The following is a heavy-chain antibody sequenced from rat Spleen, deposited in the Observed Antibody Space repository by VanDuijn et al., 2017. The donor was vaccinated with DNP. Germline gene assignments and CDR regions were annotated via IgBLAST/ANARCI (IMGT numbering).Heavy chain of an antibody. CDR1: DYSITNNY. CDR2: INYSGRN. V-gene: IGHV3-1*01. CDR3: ARWTRYFDY. Sequence: EVQLQESGPGLVKPSQSLSLICSVTDYSITNNYWGWIRKFPGNKMEWMGHINYSGRNSYNPSLKSRISITRDTSKNHFFLHLNSVTTEDTATYYCARWTRYFDYWGQGVMVTVSS. D-gene: IGHD1-7*01. J-gene: IGHJ2*01.